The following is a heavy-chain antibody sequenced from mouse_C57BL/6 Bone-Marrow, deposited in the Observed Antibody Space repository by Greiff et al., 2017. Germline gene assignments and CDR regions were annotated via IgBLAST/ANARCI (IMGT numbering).Heavy chain of an antibody. D-gene: IGHD1-1*01. CDR3: ARVGSTFAY. Sequence: QVQLQQPGAELVRPGTSVKLSCKASGYTFTSYWMPWVKQRPGQGLEWIGVIDPSDSYTNYNGKFKGKATLTADKSSSTAYMQLSSLTSEDSAVYFCARVGSTFAYWGQGTLVTVSA. V-gene: IGHV1-59*01. J-gene: IGHJ3*01. CDR2: IDPSDSYT. CDR1: GYTFTSYW.